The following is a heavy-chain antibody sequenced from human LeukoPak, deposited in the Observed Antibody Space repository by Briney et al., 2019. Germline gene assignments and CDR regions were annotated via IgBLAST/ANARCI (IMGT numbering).Heavy chain of an antibody. V-gene: IGHV1-2*02. J-gene: IGHJ3*02. Sequence: ASVKVSCKASGYIFTSSYIHWVRQAPGQGLEWMGWINPNSGGTNYAQKFQGRVTMTRDTSISTAYMELSRLRSDDTAVYYCARPMVRGVLHAFDIWGQGTMVTVSS. CDR3: ARPMVRGVLHAFDI. CDR1: GYIFTSSY. D-gene: IGHD3-10*01. CDR2: INPNSGGT.